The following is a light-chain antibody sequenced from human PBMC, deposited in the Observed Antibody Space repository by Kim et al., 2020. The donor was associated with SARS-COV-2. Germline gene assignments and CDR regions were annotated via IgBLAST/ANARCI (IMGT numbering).Light chain of an antibody. Sequence: APGKTGRIACGGNNIGIKSVHWYQQEPGQAPVLVIHYDRDRPSGIPGRFSGSNSGNTATLTNSRVEAGDEADYYCQVWDSSSDHRVFGGGTKLTVL. CDR3: QVWDSSSDHRV. CDR2: YDR. V-gene: IGLV3-21*04. J-gene: IGLJ3*02. CDR1: NIGIKS.